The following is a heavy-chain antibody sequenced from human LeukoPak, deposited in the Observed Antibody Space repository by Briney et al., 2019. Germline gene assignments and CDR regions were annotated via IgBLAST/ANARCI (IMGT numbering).Heavy chain of an antibody. CDR2: ISYDGSNK. CDR1: GFTFSSYA. V-gene: IGHV3-30-3*02. CDR3: AKPFNLWGLPDY. Sequence: GGSPRLSCAASGFTFSSYAMHWVRQAPGKGLEWVAVISYDGSNKYYADSVKGRFTISRDNSKNTLYLQMNSLRAEDTAVYYCAKPFNLWGLPDYWGQGTLSPSPQ. D-gene: IGHD1-26*01. J-gene: IGHJ4*02.